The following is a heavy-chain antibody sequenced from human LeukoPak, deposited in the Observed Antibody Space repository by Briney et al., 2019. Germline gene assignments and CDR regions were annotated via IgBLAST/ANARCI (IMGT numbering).Heavy chain of an antibody. CDR3: ASSSPGYYDYVWGSYTLDY. CDR1: GFTFSSYS. J-gene: IGHJ4*02. Sequence: GGSLRLSCAASGFTFSSYSMNWVRQAPGKGLEWVSSISSSSSYIYYADSVKGRFTISRDNAKNSLYPQMNSLRAEDTAVYYCASSSPGYYDYVWGSYTLDYWGQGTLVTVSS. D-gene: IGHD3-16*01. V-gene: IGHV3-21*01. CDR2: ISSSSSYI.